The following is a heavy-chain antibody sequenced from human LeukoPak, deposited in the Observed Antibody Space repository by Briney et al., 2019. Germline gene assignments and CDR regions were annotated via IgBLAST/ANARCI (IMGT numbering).Heavy chain of an antibody. V-gene: IGHV3-7*01. D-gene: IGHD2-2*01. CDR1: GFTFNTYY. J-gene: IGHJ4*02. CDR3: ARERYCTSATCYVGVPFDS. Sequence: GGSLRLSCAASGFTFNTYYMTWVRQAPGKGLEWVAGIKQDGSENYYMYSVNGRFTISRDNSRNSLYLQMNSLRAEDTAVYFCARERYCTSATCYVGVPFDSWGQGTLVTVSS. CDR2: IKQDGSEN.